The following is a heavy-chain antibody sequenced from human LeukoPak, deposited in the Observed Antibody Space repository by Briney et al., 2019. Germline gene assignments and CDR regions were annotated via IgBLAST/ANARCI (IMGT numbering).Heavy chain of an antibody. V-gene: IGHV1-69*02. CDR2: IIPILGIA. Sequence: SSVKVSCKASGGTFSSYTISWVRQAPGQGLEWMARIIPILGIANYAQKFQGRVTITADKSTSTAYMELSSLRSEDTAVYYCATHCSGTSCYAGSFDYWGQGTLVTVSS. D-gene: IGHD2-2*01. J-gene: IGHJ4*02. CDR3: ATHCSGTSCYAGSFDY. CDR1: GGTFSSYT.